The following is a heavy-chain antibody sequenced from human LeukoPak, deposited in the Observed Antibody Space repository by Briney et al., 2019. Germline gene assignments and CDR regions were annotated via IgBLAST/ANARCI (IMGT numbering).Heavy chain of an antibody. V-gene: IGHV4-4*07. D-gene: IGHD2-8*01. J-gene: IGHJ3*02. CDR3: ARHGLGYCTNGVCSSAAFDI. CDR1: GGSISSYY. CDR2: IYTSGST. Sequence: SETLSLTCTVSGGSISSYYWSWIRQPAGKGLEWIGRIYTSGSTNYNPSLKSRVTMPVDTSKNQFSLKLSSVTAADTAVYYCARHGLGYCTNGVCSSAAFDIWGQGTMVTVSS.